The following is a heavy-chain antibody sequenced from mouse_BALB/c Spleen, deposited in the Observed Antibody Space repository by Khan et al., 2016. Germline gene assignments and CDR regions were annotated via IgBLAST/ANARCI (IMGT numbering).Heavy chain of an antibody. CDR3: ARSWRGFYAMEY. Sequence: VQLQQPGPGLVKPSQSLSLTCTVTGYSITSDYAWNWIRQFPGNKLEWMGYISYSGSTSYNPSLKSRISITRDTSKNQFFLQLNFVTTEDTATYYCARSWRGFYAMEYWGQGTSVTVSS. V-gene: IGHV3-2*02. CDR1: GYSITSDYA. CDR2: ISYSGST. J-gene: IGHJ4*01.